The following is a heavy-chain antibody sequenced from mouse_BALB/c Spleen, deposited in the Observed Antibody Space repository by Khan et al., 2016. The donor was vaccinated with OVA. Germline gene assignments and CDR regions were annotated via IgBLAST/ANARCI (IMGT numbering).Heavy chain of an antibody. J-gene: IGHJ4*01. V-gene: IGHV2-6-2*01. CDR3: ARRNFYAMDY. Sequence: QVQLKESGPDLVAPSQSLSITCTVSGFSLTTYGVHWVRQPPGKGLEWLGVIWSDGKTTYNSPLKSRLSISKDNSKSQVFLKMNSLQTDDTAMYHCARRNFYAMDYWGQGTSVTVSS. CDR1: GFSLTTYG. CDR2: IWSDGKT.